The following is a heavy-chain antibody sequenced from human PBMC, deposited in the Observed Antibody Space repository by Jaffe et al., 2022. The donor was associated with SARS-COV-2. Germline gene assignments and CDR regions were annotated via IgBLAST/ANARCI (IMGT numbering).Heavy chain of an antibody. J-gene: IGHJ6*02. CDR3: ATASSRALNYGMDV. Sequence: QVQLQESGPGLVQPSQTLSLTCTVSGDSINGGKYYWSWIRQPAGKGLEWIGRIYISGSTNYNPSLNGRVIISLDTSKNQFSLKLSSVTAADTAMYYCATASSRALNYGMDVWGRGTTVTVSS. CDR2: IYISGST. CDR1: GDSINGGKYY. V-gene: IGHV4-61*02.